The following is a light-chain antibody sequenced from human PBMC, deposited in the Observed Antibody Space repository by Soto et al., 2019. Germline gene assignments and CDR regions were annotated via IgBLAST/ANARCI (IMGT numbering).Light chain of an antibody. CDR3: CSYADSSTLV. J-gene: IGLJ2*01. CDR1: SSDVGSYNL. Sequence: QSALTQPASVSGSPGQSITISCTGTSSDVGSYNLVSWYQQHPGKAPKLMIYEGSKRPSGVSNRFSESKSGNTASLTISGLQAEDEADYYCCSYADSSTLVFGGGTKLTVL. CDR2: EGS. V-gene: IGLV2-23*01.